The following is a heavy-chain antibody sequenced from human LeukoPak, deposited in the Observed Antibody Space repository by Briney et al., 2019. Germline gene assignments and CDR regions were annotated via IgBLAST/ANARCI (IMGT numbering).Heavy chain of an antibody. Sequence: GGSLRLSCAASGFTFSSYAMSWVRQAPGKGLEWVANIKQDGSEKYYVDSVKGRFTISRDNAKNSLYLQMNSLRAEDTAVYHCARGGGGYVGFDYWGQGTLVTVSS. J-gene: IGHJ4*02. CDR3: ARGGGGYVGFDY. D-gene: IGHD5-12*01. CDR1: GFTFSSYA. V-gene: IGHV3-7*03. CDR2: IKQDGSEK.